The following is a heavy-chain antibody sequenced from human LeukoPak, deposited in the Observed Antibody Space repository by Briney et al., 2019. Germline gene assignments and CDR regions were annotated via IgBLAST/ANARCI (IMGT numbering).Heavy chain of an antibody. V-gene: IGHV4-34*01. J-gene: IGHJ4*02. CDR2: ISHSGST. CDR1: GGSFSGYY. CDR3: ARGYSSGWFDY. Sequence: SETLSLTCAVYGGSFSGYYWSWIRQPPGKGLEWIGEISHSGSTNYNPSLKSRVTISVDTSKNQFSLKLSSVTAADTAVYYCARGYSSGWFDYWGQGTLVTVSS. D-gene: IGHD6-19*01.